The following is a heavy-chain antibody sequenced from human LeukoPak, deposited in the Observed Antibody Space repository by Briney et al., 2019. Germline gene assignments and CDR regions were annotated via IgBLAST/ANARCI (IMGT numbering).Heavy chain of an antibody. D-gene: IGHD2-2*01. CDR2: ISSSGSTI. J-gene: IGHJ6*04. CDR1: GFTFSSYE. CDR3: ARDCSSTSCTPLDV. V-gene: IGHV3-48*03. Sequence: GGSLRLSCAASGFTFSSYEMNWVRQAPGKGLEWVSYISSSGSTIYYADSVKGRFTISRDNAKNSLYLQMNSLRAEDTAVYYCARDCSSTSCTPLDVWGKGTTVTISS.